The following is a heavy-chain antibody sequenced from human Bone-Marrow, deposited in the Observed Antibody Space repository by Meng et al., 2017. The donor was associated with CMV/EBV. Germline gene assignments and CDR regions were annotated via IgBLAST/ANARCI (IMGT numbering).Heavy chain of an antibody. CDR2: IKEDGSEK. Sequence: GESLKISCAASGFTFSDYWMSWVRQAPGKGLDWVANIKEDGSEKYYVDSVKGRFTISRDNAKNSLYLQMNSLRADDTAVYYCVRGPLIMAAGTYWGQGTLVTVSS. CDR1: GFTFSDYW. J-gene: IGHJ4*02. V-gene: IGHV3-7*01. D-gene: IGHD6-13*01. CDR3: VRGPLIMAAGTY.